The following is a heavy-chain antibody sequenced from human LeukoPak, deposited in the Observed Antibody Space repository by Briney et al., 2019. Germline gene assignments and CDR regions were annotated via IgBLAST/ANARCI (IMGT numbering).Heavy chain of an antibody. J-gene: IGHJ4*02. D-gene: IGHD2/OR15-2a*01. CDR3: ARDFIYAFDY. V-gene: IGHV3-48*02. CDR2: ISGGSSEI. Sequence: GGSLRLSCAASGFTFSTYSMNWVRQAPGKGLEWVSYISGGSSEIYYADSVKGRFTISRDTAKNSLYLQMNSLRDADTAVYYCARDFIYAFDYWGQGTLVSVSS. CDR1: GFTFSTYS.